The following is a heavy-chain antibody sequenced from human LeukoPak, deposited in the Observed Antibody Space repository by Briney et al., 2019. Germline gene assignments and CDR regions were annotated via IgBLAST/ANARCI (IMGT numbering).Heavy chain of an antibody. CDR1: GFSVSRNF. Sequence: GGSLRLSCAASGFSVSRNFMTWVRQAPGKGLEWVSIMYGDGSTYNADSVKGRFTISRDTSNNTVFLQMNRLRVEDTAVYYCSKSFETSGYYGPDAFETWGQGTMVTASS. V-gene: IGHV3-66*01. CDR2: MYGDGST. D-gene: IGHD3-22*01. CDR3: SKSFETSGYYGPDAFET. J-gene: IGHJ3*02.